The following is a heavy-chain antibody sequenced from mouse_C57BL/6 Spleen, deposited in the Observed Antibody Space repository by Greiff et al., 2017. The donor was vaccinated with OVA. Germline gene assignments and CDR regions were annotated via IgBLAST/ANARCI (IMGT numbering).Heavy chain of an antibody. J-gene: IGHJ3*01. Sequence: VQLQQPGAELVKPGASVKLSCKASGYTFTSYWMHWVKQRPGRGLEWIGRIDPNSGGTKYNEKFKSKATLTVDKPSSTAYMQLSSLTSEYSAVYYGARSAGTGRFTFAYWGQGTLVTVSA. CDR1: GYTFTSYW. CDR3: ARSAGTGRFTFAY. D-gene: IGHD3-3*01. V-gene: IGHV1-72*01. CDR2: IDPNSGGT.